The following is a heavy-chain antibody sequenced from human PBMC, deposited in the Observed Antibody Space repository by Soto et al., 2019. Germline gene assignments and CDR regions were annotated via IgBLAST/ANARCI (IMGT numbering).Heavy chain of an antibody. V-gene: IGHV4-59*08. J-gene: IGHJ4*02. CDR1: DDSISNYY. CDR2: INYSGNT. CDR3: ACTTKWLHFDN. Sequence: PSETLSLTCSVSDDSISNYYYTWIRQPPGKGLEWIGCINYSGNTNCNPSFKSRVTMSVDTSKNQFSLRLSSVTAADTALYYCACTTKWLHFDNWGQGTLVTVSS. D-gene: IGHD3-22*01.